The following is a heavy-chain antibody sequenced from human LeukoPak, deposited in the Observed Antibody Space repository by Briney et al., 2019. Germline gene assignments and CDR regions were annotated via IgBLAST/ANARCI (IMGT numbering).Heavy chain of an antibody. Sequence: SQTLSLTCTVPGGSISSGGYYWSWIRQPPGKGLEWIGEINHSGSTNYNPSLKSRVTISVDTSKNQFSLKLSSVTAADTAVYYCARGARADPYYDYVWGSYRNDYWGQGTLVTVSS. CDR3: ARGARADPYYDYVWGSYRNDY. CDR2: INHSGST. J-gene: IGHJ4*02. V-gene: IGHV4-30-2*01. CDR1: GGSISSGGYY. D-gene: IGHD3-16*02.